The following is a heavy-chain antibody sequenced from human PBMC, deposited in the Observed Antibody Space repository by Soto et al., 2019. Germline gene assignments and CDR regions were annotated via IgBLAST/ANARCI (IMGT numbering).Heavy chain of an antibody. CDR1: GFTIRSYA. Sequence: EVHLLDSGGGLVQPGGSLRLSCAASGFTIRSYAMSWVRQAPGKGLGWVSGISGRDDSTYHADSVKGRFTISRDNSKNTLDLKLNTLRAEERALFLWAIRFSTPRFFVDWGQGALVTVSS. CDR3: AIRFSTPRFFVD. CDR2: ISGRDDST. J-gene: IGHJ4*02. V-gene: IGHV3-23*01. D-gene: IGHD4-17*01.